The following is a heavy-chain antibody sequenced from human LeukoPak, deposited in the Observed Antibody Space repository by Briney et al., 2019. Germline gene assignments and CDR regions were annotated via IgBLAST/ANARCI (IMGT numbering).Heavy chain of an antibody. CDR3: ARRMVRGRGPNKLNYFDY. Sequence: PSETLSLTCTVSGGSISSSSYYWGWIRQPPGKGLEWIGSIYYSGSTYYNPSLKSRVTISVDTSKNQFSLKLSSVTAADTAVYYCARRMVRGRGPNKLNYFDYWGQGTLVTVSS. D-gene: IGHD3-10*01. J-gene: IGHJ4*02. CDR1: GGSISSSSYY. V-gene: IGHV4-39*01. CDR2: IYYSGST.